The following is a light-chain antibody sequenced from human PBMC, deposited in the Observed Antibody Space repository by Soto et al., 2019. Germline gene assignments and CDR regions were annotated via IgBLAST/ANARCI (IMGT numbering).Light chain of an antibody. Sequence: DIVLTQSPGTLSLSPGERATLSCRASQTIHDNFLAWYQQKPGQSPRLLLSGASIRAPGIPDRFSGSGSETDFTLTSSRLEPEDFAFYYCQQYGHSPEISFGPGAKVDIK. CDR1: QTIHDNF. V-gene: IGKV3-20*01. CDR2: GAS. CDR3: QQYGHSPEIS. J-gene: IGKJ3*01.